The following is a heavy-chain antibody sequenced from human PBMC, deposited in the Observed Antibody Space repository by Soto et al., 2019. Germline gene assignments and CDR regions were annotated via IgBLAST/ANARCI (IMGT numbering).Heavy chain of an antibody. CDR1: GGTFSSYA. V-gene: IGHV1-69*06. CDR3: PRPSDCSSPPAYPGNCGGGGSRC. J-gene: IGHJ4*02. CDR2: IIPILGTA. Sequence: QVQLVQSGAEVKKPGSSVKVSCKASGGTFSSYAISWVRQAPGQGLEWVGGIIPILGTANSAQKFHGRVTRTADKSTGQAYMGLRGLGSRATAVYSSPRPSDCSSPPAYPGNCGGGGSRCWGQGTWVTV. D-gene: IGHD2-21*01.